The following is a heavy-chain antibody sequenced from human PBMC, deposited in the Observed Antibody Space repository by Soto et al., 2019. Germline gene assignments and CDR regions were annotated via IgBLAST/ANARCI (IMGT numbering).Heavy chain of an antibody. CDR3: ASRDPGTSVDY. D-gene: IGHD1-7*01. J-gene: IGHJ4*02. CDR1: GGSFTSNNW. CDR2: IYRTGST. V-gene: IGHV4-4*02. Sequence: SETLSLTCAVSGGSFTSNNWWTWVRQPPGQGLEWLGEIYRTGSTNYKPALKSRVTIPLDKSENQFSLKVTSLTAADTAVYYCASRDPGTSVDYWGQGTLVTASS.